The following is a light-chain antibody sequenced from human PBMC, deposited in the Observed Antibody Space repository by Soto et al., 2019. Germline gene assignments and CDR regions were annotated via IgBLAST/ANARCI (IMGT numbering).Light chain of an antibody. V-gene: IGKV3-11*01. CDR3: HQRSNWPRT. CDR1: QSVRTY. Sequence: EIVLTQSPATLSLFPGERATLSCRAGQSVRTYLAWYQQKPGQAPRLLISNASNRATGIPARFSGSGSGTDFTLTISSLEAEDFAVYYCHQRSNWPRTFGGGTKVDIK. CDR2: NAS. J-gene: IGKJ4*01.